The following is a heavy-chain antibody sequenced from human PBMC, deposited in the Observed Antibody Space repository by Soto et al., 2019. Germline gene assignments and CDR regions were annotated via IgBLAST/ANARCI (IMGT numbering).Heavy chain of an antibody. CDR1: GFTFSSYA. CDR2: ISYDGSNK. V-gene: IGHV3-30-3*01. J-gene: IGHJ6*02. CDR3: ASDIAAAGSYYYYYGMDV. D-gene: IGHD6-13*01. Sequence: GGSLRLSCAASGFTFSSYAMHWVRQAPGKGLEWVAVISYDGSNKYYADSVKGRFTISRDNSKNTLYLQMNSLRAEDTAVYYCASDIAAAGSYYYYYGMDVWGQGTTVTVSS.